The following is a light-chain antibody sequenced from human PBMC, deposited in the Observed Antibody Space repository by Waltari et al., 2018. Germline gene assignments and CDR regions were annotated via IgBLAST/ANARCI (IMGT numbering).Light chain of an antibody. CDR2: DAS. J-gene: IGKJ4*01. Sequence: EIVLTQSPATLSLSPGERATLSCRASQGVSSYLAWYQQKPGQAPRLLIYDASNRATGIPARFSGSGSGTDFTLTISSLEPEDFAVYYCQQRSNWPLLTFGGGTKVEIK. CDR3: QQRSNWPLLT. V-gene: IGKV3-11*01. CDR1: QGVSSY.